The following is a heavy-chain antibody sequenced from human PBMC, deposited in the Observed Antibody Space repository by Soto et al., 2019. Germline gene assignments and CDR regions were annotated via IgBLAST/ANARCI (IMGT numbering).Heavy chain of an antibody. D-gene: IGHD6-6*01. J-gene: IGHJ6*02. V-gene: IGHV3-30-3*01. CDR3: ARDGRRSSSDLYYYYCMDV. CDR1: GFTFSSYA. CDR2: ISYDGSNK. Sequence: QVQLVESGGGVVQPGRSLRLSCAASGFTFSSYAMHWVRQAPGKGLEWVAVISYDGSNKYYADSVKGRFTISRDNSKNTLYLQMNSLRAEDTAVYYCARDGRRSSSDLYYYYCMDVWGQGTTVTVSS.